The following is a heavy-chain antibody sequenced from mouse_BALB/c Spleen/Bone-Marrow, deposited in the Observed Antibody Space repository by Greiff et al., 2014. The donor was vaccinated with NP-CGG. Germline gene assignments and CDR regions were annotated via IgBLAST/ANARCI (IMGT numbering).Heavy chain of an antibody. CDR1: GYTFTSYW. V-gene: IGHV1-87*01. Sequence: QVQLKESGAELARPGASVKLSCKASGYTFTSYWMQWVKQRPGQGLEWIGAIYPGDGDTRYTQKFKGKATLTADKSSSTAYMQLRSLASEDSAVYYCASQGDYGSFDYWGQGTTLTVSS. CDR2: IYPGDGDT. J-gene: IGHJ2*01. D-gene: IGHD1-1*02. CDR3: ASQGDYGSFDY.